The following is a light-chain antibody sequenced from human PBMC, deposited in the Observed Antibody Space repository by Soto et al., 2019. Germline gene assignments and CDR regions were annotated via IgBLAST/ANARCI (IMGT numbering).Light chain of an antibody. CDR2: EVT. J-gene: IGLJ3*02. V-gene: IGLV2-8*01. CDR3: SSYAESYHAYFV. Sequence: QSVLTQPPSASGSPGQSVTISCTGTSSDVGGYNYVSWYQQYPGRAPKLMIYEVTKRPSGVPDRFSGSKSGNTASLTVSGLQAEDEVDYYCSSYAESYHAYFVFGRGTKLTVL. CDR1: SSDVGGYNY.